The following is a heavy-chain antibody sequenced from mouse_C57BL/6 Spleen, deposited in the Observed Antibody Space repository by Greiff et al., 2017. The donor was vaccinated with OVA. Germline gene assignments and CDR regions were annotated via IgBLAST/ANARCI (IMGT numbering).Heavy chain of an antibody. CDR3: ARGGEYDGYFDV. J-gene: IGHJ1*03. D-gene: IGHD2-14*01. CDR2: IDPSDSYT. V-gene: IGHV1-69*01. CDR1: GYTFTSYW. Sequence: QVQLQQPGAELVMPGASVKLSCKASGYTFTSYWMHWVKQRPGQGLEWIGEIDPSDSYTNYNQQFKGKSTLTVDKSSSTAYMQLSSLTSEDSAVDYCARGGEYDGYFDVWGTGTTVTVSS.